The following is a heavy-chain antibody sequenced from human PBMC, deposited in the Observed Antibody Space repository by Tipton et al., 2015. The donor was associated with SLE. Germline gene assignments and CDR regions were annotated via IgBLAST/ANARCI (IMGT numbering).Heavy chain of an antibody. CDR2: INHGGYT. CDR1: PGSVDGYY. Sequence: LRLSCAVYPGSVDGYYWSWIRQPPGKGLEWLGEINHGGYTNYNPSLKSRVTILIDRSKNQFSLNLKSVTAADTAVYYCARAPYCGADCHPDGFDVWGQGTMVTVSS. CDR3: ARAPYCGADCHPDGFDV. V-gene: IGHV4-34*01. D-gene: IGHD2-21*02. J-gene: IGHJ3*01.